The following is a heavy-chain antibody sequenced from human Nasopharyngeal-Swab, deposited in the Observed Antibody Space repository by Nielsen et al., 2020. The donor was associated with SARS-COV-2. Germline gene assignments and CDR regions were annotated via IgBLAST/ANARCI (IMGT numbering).Heavy chain of an antibody. D-gene: IGHD3-10*01. CDR2: INHSGST. CDR3: ARGVTMVRGVIRKAGDYFDY. V-gene: IGHV4-34*01. J-gene: IGHJ4*02. CDR1: GGSFSGYY. Sequence: SETLSLTCAVYGGSFSGYYWSWIRQPPGKGLEWIGEINHSGSTNYNPSLKSRVTISVDTSKNQFSLKLGSVTAADTAVYYCARGVTMVRGVIRKAGDYFDYWGQGTLVTVSS.